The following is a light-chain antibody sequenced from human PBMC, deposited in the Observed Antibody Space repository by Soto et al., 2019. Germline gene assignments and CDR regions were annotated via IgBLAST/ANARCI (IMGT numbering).Light chain of an antibody. CDR3: CSYAGSPYV. CDR2: DVS. J-gene: IGLJ1*01. CDR1: GSDVGAYNY. Sequence: ALTQPRSVSGSPGQSVTISCTGTGSDVGAYNYVSWYQQHPGKAPKFIIYDVSKRPSGVPDRFSGSKSGNTASLTITGLQAEDEAEYYCCSYAGSPYVFGTGTKVTVL. V-gene: IGLV2-11*01.